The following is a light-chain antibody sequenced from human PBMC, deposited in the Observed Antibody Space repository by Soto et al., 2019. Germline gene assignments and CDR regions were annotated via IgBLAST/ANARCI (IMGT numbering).Light chain of an antibody. CDR1: QTISSH. V-gene: IGKV1-39*01. J-gene: IGKJ5*01. CDR3: QQSYTTPVT. CDR2: AAS. Sequence: TPMTKSPSSLCASVGDRVIITCRASQTISSHLNWYQQKPGKAPNLLVYAASSLQSGVPSRFTGSGSGTDFTLTISSLQPEDFATYFCQQSYTTPVTFGQGTRLEIK.